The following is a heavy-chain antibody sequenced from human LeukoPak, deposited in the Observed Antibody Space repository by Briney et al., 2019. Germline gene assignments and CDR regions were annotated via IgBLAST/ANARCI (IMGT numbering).Heavy chain of an antibody. D-gene: IGHD3-10*01. V-gene: IGHV3-23*01. J-gene: IGHJ3*02. CDR1: GFTFSSYA. Sequence: PGRSLRLSCAASGFTFSSYAMSWVRQAPGKGLGWVSAISGSGGSTYYADSVKGRFTISRDNSKNTLYLQMNSLRAEDTAVYYCAKIEKLLWFGESHDAFDIWGQGTMVTVSS. CDR2: ISGSGGST. CDR3: AKIEKLLWFGESHDAFDI.